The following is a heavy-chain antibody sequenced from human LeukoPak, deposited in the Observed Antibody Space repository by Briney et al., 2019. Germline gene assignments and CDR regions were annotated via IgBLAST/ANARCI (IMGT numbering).Heavy chain of an antibody. CDR2: INPSGGST. J-gene: IGHJ4*02. V-gene: IGHV1-46*01. Sequence: ASVKVSCKASGYTFTSYYMHWVRQAPGQGLEWMGIINPSGGSTSYAQKFQGRVTMTRDTSTSTVYMELSSLRSEDTAVYYCARVGGGYSYGFTELDYWGQGTLVTVSS. CDR3: ARVGGGYSYGFTELDY. D-gene: IGHD5-18*01. CDR1: GYTFTSYY.